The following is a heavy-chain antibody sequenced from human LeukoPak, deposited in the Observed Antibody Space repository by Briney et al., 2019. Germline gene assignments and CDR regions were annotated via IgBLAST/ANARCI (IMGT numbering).Heavy chain of an antibody. CDR1: GFTFSSYA. Sequence: PGRSLRLSCAASGFTFSSYAMHWVSQAPGKGMEWVAAISYDGFNKYYADSVMGRFTISRDNSTSTLYLQMNSLRAEDTAVFYCAREVGALDFDYWGQGTLVTVSS. D-gene: IGHD1-26*01. CDR2: ISYDGFNK. CDR3: AREVGALDFDY. V-gene: IGHV3-30-3*01. J-gene: IGHJ4*02.